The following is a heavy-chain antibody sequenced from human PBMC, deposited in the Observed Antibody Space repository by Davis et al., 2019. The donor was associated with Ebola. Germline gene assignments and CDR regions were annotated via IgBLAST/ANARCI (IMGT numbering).Heavy chain of an antibody. Sequence: ASVKVSCKASGYTFTSYGISWVRQAPGQGLEWMGWISAYNGNTNYAQKLQGRVTMTADTSTSTAYMELRSLRSDDTAVYYCARGDSRLTIFGEDPPYFDYWGQGTLVTVSS. CDR3: ARGDSRLTIFGEDPPYFDY. J-gene: IGHJ4*02. V-gene: IGHV1-18*01. D-gene: IGHD3-3*01. CDR2: ISAYNGNT. CDR1: GYTFTSYG.